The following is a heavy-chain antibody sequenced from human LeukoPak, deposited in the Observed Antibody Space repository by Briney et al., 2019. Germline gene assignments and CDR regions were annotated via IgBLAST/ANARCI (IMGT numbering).Heavy chain of an antibody. V-gene: IGHV3-9*01. J-gene: IGHJ5*02. D-gene: IGHD1-26*01. Sequence: GGSLRLSCAASGFNFDDYAMHWVRQAPGKGLEWVSGISWNSGSIGYADSVKGRFTISRDNAKNSLYLQMNSLRAEDTALYYCAKGKDGRGDWFDPWGQGTLVTVSS. CDR2: ISWNSGSI. CDR3: AKGKDGRGDWFDP. CDR1: GFNFDDYA.